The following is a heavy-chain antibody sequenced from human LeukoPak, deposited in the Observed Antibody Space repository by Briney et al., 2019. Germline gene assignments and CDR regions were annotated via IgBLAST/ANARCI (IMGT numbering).Heavy chain of an antibody. Sequence: GGSLRLSCAASGFTVSSNYMSWVRQAPGKGLEWVSVIYSGGSTYYADSVKGRFTISRDNSKNTLYLQMNSLRAEDTAVYYCARVTAGMAVAGIFDYWGQGTLVTVSS. CDR2: IYSGGST. CDR1: GFTVSSNY. V-gene: IGHV3-53*01. J-gene: IGHJ4*02. D-gene: IGHD6-19*01. CDR3: ARVTAGMAVAGIFDY.